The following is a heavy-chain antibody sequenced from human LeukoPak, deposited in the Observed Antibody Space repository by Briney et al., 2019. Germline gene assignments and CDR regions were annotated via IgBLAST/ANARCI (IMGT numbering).Heavy chain of an antibody. Sequence: ASVKDSCKASGYTFTSYDINWVRQATGQGLEWMGWMNPNSGNTGYAQKFQGRVTMTRNTSISTAYMELSSLRSEDTAVYYCARGLYYYGSGTNYYYYYMDVWGKGTTVTVSS. CDR1: GYTFTSYD. CDR2: MNPNSGNT. D-gene: IGHD3-10*01. CDR3: ARGLYYYGSGTNYYYYYMDV. J-gene: IGHJ6*03. V-gene: IGHV1-8*01.